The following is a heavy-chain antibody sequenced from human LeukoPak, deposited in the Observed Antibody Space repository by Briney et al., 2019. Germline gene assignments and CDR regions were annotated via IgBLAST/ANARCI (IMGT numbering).Heavy chain of an antibody. CDR1: GFTFSSYA. D-gene: IGHD3-10*01. V-gene: IGHV3-7*01. CDR2: IKEDGSEK. Sequence: GGSLRLSCAASGFTFSSYAMTWVRQAPGKGLEWVANIKEDGSEKYYVDSVKGRFTISRDNAKNSLFLQMNSLRVEDTAVYYCARGVPSGVDYFDYWGQGILVTVSS. J-gene: IGHJ4*02. CDR3: ARGVPSGVDYFDY.